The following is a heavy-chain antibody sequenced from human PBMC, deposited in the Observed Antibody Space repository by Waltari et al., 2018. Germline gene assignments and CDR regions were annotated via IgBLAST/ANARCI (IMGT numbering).Heavy chain of an antibody. CDR1: GYTFTSYA. Sequence: QVQLVQSGAEVKKPGASVKVSCKASGYTFTSYAMHWVRQAPGQRLEWMGWINAGNGNTKYSQKFQGRVTITRDTSASTAYMGLSSLRSEDTAVYYCARDGAMVQGVITPLHYWGQGTLVTVSS. CDR2: INAGNGNT. J-gene: IGHJ4*02. CDR3: ARDGAMVQGVITPLHY. D-gene: IGHD3-10*01. V-gene: IGHV1-3*01.